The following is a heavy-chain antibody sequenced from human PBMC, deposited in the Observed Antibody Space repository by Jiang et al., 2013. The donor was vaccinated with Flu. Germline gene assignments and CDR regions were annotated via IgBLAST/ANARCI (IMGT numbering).Heavy chain of an antibody. CDR2: IYHSGST. V-gene: IGHV4-4*02. J-gene: IGHJ5*02. CDR1: GGSISSSNW. Sequence: GPGLVKPSGTLSLTCAVSGGSISSSNWWSWVRQPPGKGLEWIGEIYHSGSTNYNPSLKSRVTISVDKSKNQFSLKLSSVTAADTAVYYCAREGLRFLEWLRTYNWFDPGAREPWSPSP. CDR3: AREGLRFLEWLRTYNWFDP. D-gene: IGHD3-3*01.